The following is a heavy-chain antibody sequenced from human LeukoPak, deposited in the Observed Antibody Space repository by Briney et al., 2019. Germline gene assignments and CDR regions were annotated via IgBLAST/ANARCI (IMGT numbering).Heavy chain of an antibody. Sequence: QAGRSLRLSCAASGFTFDDYAMHWVRHAPGKGLEWVSGISWNSGSIGYADSVKGRFTISRDNAKNSLYLQMNSLRAEDTALYYCAKDADFWSGYYEYWGQGTLVTVSS. D-gene: IGHD3-3*01. J-gene: IGHJ4*02. V-gene: IGHV3-9*01. CDR2: ISWNSGSI. CDR1: GFTFDDYA. CDR3: AKDADFWSGYYEY.